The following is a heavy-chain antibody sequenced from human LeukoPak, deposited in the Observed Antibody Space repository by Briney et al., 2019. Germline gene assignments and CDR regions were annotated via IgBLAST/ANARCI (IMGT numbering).Heavy chain of an antibody. J-gene: IGHJ5*02. CDR3: ARDNGAVGHWFDP. Sequence: GASVKVSCKDSGGTFSSYAISWVRQAPGQGLEWMGRIIPILGIANYAQKFQGRVTITADKSTSTAYMELSSLRSEDTAVYYCARDNGAVGHWFDPWGQGILVTVSS. CDR2: IIPILGIA. V-gene: IGHV1-69*04. CDR1: GGTFSSYA. D-gene: IGHD6-19*01.